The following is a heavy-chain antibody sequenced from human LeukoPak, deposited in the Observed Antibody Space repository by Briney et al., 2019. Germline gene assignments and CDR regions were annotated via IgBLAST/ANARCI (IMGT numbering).Heavy chain of an antibody. CDR2: IYYSGST. J-gene: IGHJ4*02. CDR3: ASHGKGYSYGYWGYYFDY. CDR1: GGSISSSSYY. V-gene: IGHV4-39*01. D-gene: IGHD5-18*01. Sequence: SETLSLTCTVSGGSISSSSYYWGWIRQPPGKGLEWIGSIYYSGSTYYNPSLKSRVTISVDTSKNQFSLKLSSVTAADTAVYYCASHGKGYSYGYWGYYFDYWGQGTLVTVSS.